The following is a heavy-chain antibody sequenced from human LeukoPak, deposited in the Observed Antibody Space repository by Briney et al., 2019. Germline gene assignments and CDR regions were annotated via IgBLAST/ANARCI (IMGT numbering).Heavy chain of an antibody. J-gene: IGHJ5*02. CDR2: INPSDGST. V-gene: IGHV1-46*01. CDR3: ARDLKSRGWFDP. CDR1: GGTFSSYA. D-gene: IGHD3-10*01. Sequence: EASVKVSCKASGGTFSSYAISWVRQAPRQGLEWLGMINPSDGSTSYTQKFQGRVTMTRDTSTSSLYMELISLRSEDTAVYYCARDLKSRGWFDPWGQGTLVTVSS.